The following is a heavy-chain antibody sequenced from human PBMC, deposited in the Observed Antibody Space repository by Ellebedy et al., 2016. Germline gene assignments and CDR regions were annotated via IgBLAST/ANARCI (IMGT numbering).Heavy chain of an antibody. Sequence: ASVKVSCKASGYTFTSYGISWVRQAPGQGLEWMGWISAYNGNTNYAQKLQGRVTMTTDTSTSTAYMELRSLRSDDTAVYYCARVSLYNWNSHGGMDVWGQGTTVTVSS. CDR3: ARVSLYNWNSHGGMDV. J-gene: IGHJ6*02. CDR1: GYTFTSYG. D-gene: IGHD1-7*01. V-gene: IGHV1-18*01. CDR2: ISAYNGNT.